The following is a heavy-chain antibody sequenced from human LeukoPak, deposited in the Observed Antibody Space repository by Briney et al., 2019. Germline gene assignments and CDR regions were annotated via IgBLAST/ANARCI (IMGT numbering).Heavy chain of an antibody. J-gene: IGHJ4*02. V-gene: IGHV3-23*01. CDR2: ISGSGGST. Sequence: GGSLRLSCAASGFTFSSYAMSWVRQAPGKGLEWVSAISGSGGSTYYADSVKGRFTISRDNSKNTLYLQMNSLRAEDTAVYYCAKDGMYYYDSSGYPRSWFDYWGQGTLVTVSS. CDR3: AKDGMYYYDSSGYPRSWFDY. D-gene: IGHD3-22*01. CDR1: GFTFSSYA.